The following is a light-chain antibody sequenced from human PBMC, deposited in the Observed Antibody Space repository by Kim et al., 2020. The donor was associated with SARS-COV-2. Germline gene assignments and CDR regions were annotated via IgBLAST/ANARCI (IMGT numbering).Light chain of an antibody. CDR2: DKN. V-gene: IGLV3-19*01. Sequence: ALGQTVRITCQGDSLRSYYASWYQQRPGQALVLLIYDKNKRPSGIPDRFSGSSSGNTASLTITGAQAEDEADYYCNSRESGVNHVVFGGGTRLTVL. CDR1: SLRSYY. J-gene: IGLJ3*02. CDR3: NSRESGVNHVV.